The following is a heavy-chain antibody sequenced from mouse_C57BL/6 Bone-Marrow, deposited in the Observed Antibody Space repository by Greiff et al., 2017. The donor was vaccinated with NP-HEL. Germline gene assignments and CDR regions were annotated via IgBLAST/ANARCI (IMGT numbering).Heavy chain of an antibody. J-gene: IGHJ2*01. CDR1: GYTFTSYW. CDR3: AREGGYYCYFDY. D-gene: IGHD2-3*01. Sequence: QVQLEQPGAELVKPGASVKMSCKASGYTFTSYWITWVKQRPGQGLEWIGDIYPGSGSTNYNEKFKSKATLTVDTSSSTAYMQLSSLTSEDSAVYYCAREGGYYCYFDYWGQGTTLTVSS. CDR2: IYPGSGST. V-gene: IGHV1-55*01.